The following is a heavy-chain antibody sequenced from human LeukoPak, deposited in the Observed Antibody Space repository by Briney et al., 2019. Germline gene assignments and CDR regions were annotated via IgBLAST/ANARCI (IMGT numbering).Heavy chain of an antibody. Sequence: TSETLSLTCTVSGGSISSYYWSWIRQPARKGLEGSGRIYTSGSTNYNPSLKSRATISVDKSKKQLYLKLSSVTAADTAVYYCARDFQPYSNSLNHYYMDVWGKGTTVTVSS. J-gene: IGHJ6*03. V-gene: IGHV4-4*07. CDR3: ARDFQPYSNSLNHYYMDV. CDR2: IYTSGST. CDR1: GGSISSYY. D-gene: IGHD4-11*01.